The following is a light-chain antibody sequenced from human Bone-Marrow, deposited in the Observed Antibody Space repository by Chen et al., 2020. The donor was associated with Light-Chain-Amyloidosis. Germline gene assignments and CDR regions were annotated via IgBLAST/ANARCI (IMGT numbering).Light chain of an antibody. CDR1: SRDVGSYNL. V-gene: IGLV2-23*02. CDR3: CSYAGSTTYIV. CDR2: DVT. Sequence: QFALTQPASVSGSPGQAINISCTWTSRDVGSYNLVTWYQQHPGKAPKLMIFDVTKRPSGVSNRFSGSKSGNTASLTISGLQADDEADYYCCSYAGSTTYIVFGGGTKLTVL. J-gene: IGLJ2*01.